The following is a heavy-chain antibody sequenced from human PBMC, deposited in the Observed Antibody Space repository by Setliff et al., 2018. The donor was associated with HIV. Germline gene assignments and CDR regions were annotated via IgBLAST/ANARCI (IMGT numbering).Heavy chain of an antibody. CDR3: ARDGQQLVRPFDY. CDR2: INTNTGNP. CDR1: GYTFTSYA. Sequence: ASVKVSCKASGYTFTSYAMNWVRQAPGQGLEWMGWINTNTGNPTYAQGFTGRFVFSLDTSVTTAFLEISSLKAEDTAMYYCARDGQQLVRPFDYWGQGTLVTVSS. J-gene: IGHJ4*02. V-gene: IGHV7-4-1*02. D-gene: IGHD6-13*01.